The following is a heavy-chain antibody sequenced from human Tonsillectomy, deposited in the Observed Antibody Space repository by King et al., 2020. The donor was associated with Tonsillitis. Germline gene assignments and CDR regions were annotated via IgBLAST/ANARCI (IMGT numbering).Heavy chain of an antibody. CDR3: ARERDMVATGWFDP. CDR1: GFTFSSYS. V-gene: IGHV3-21*01. D-gene: IGHD5-12*01. J-gene: IGHJ5*02. Sequence: VQLVESGGGLVKPGGSLRLSCAASGFTFSSYSMNWVRQAPGKGLEWVSSISSSSSYIYYADSVKGRCTISRDNAKNSLYLQMNSLRAEDTAVYYCARERDMVATGWFDPWGQGTLVTVSS. CDR2: ISSSSSYI.